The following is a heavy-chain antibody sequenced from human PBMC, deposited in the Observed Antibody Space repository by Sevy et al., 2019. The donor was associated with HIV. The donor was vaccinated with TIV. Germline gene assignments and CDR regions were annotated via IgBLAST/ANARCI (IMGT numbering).Heavy chain of an antibody. Sequence: ASVKVSCKVAGYRLIEVSMHWVRQAPGKGLEWMGHLDPEDGETIYAQKFQGRVTMTEDTSTDTAYMEVSSLRSEDTAVYYCAADRGEDCCSGNSCQRHYYNGLDVWGQGTTVTVSS. CDR3: AADRGEDCCSGNSCQRHYYNGLDV. V-gene: IGHV1-24*01. J-gene: IGHJ6*02. D-gene: IGHD2-15*01. CDR2: LDPEDGET. CDR1: GYRLIEVS.